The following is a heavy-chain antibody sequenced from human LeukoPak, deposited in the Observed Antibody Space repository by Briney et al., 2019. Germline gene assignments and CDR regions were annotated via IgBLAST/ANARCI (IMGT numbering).Heavy chain of an antibody. CDR3: TRYNTGSVDY. Sequence: GGSVRLSCEASGFTFSSYGMHWVRQAPGKGLEWVAVISFDETEKRYAGSVEGRFTISRDNSKNTLYLQMDTLRAEDTAVYFCTRYNTGSVDYWGEGTLVTVSS. V-gene: IGHV3-30*03. CDR1: GFTFSSYG. D-gene: IGHD2-8*02. J-gene: IGHJ4*02. CDR2: ISFDETEK.